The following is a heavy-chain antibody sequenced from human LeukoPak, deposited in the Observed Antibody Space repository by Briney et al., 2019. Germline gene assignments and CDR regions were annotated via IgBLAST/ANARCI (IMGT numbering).Heavy chain of an antibody. CDR2: IWYDGSNK. J-gene: IGHJ4*02. D-gene: IGHD3-10*01. V-gene: IGHV3-33*08. CDR1: GFTFSSYA. CDR3: ASSPGSYHFDY. Sequence: SGGSLRLSCAASGFTFSSYAMSWVRQAPGKGLEWVAVIWYDGSNKYYADSVKGRFTISRDNSKNTLYLQMNSLRAEDTAVYYCASSPGSYHFDYWGQGTLVTVSS.